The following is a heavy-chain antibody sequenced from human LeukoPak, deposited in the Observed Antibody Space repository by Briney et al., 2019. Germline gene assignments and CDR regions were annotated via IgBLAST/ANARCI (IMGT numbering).Heavy chain of an antibody. J-gene: IGHJ4*02. Sequence: GSLRLSCAASGFSFSSYAMSWVRQAPGKGLEWVSAISGSGGSTYYADSVKGRFTISRDNSKNTLYLQMNSLRAEDTAVYYCAKPFNPSPFSHFDYWGQGTLVTVSS. CDR1: GFSFSSYA. CDR2: ISGSGGST. D-gene: IGHD3-3*02. CDR3: AKPFNPSPFSHFDY. V-gene: IGHV3-23*01.